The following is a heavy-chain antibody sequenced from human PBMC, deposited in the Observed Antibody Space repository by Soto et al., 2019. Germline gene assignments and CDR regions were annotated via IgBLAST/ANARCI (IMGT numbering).Heavy chain of an antibody. V-gene: IGHV3-23*01. CDR3: VVDSSGYS. CDR2: ISNSGRSS. J-gene: IGHJ4*02. CDR1: GFSFSSYS. D-gene: IGHD3-22*01. Sequence: GGSLRLSCAASGFSFSSYSMSWVRQAPGKGLEWVSGISNSGRSSTYADSVKGRFTTSRDNSKNMLYLQMNSVRAEDTGVYYCVVDSSGYSWGQGTLVTVSS.